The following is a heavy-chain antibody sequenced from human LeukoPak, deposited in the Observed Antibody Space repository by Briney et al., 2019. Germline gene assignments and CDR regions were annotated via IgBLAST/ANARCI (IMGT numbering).Heavy chain of an antibody. CDR2: IIPIFGTA. Sequence: SVKVSCKASGGTFSSYAISWVRQAPGQGLEWMGRIIPIFGTANYAQKFQGRVTITTDESTSTAYMELSSLRSEDTAVYYCARDRKGSGSSRGNWFDPWGQGTLVTVSS. J-gene: IGHJ5*02. CDR1: GGTFSSYA. D-gene: IGHD3-10*01. CDR3: ARDRKGSGSSRGNWFDP. V-gene: IGHV1-69*05.